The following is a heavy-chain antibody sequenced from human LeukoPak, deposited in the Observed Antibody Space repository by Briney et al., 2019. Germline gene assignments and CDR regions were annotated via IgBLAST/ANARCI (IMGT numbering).Heavy chain of an antibody. CDR2: IYYSGST. J-gene: IGHJ4*02. Sequence: SETLSLTCTVSGGSISSYYWSWIRQPPGKGLEWIGYIYYSGSTNYNPSLKSRVTISVDTSKNQFSLKLSSVTAADTAVYYCASTYYYDSSGYKFDYWGQGTLVTVSS. D-gene: IGHD3-22*01. CDR1: GGSISSYY. CDR3: ASTYYYDSSGYKFDY. V-gene: IGHV4-59*01.